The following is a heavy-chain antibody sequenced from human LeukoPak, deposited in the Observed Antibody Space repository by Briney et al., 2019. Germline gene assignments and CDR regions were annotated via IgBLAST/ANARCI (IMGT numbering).Heavy chain of an antibody. V-gene: IGHV3-30-3*01. CDR2: ISYDGINK. CDR1: GFTFSSYA. Sequence: GRSLRLSCAASGFTFSSYAMHWVRQAPGKGLEGGAVISYDGINKYYADSVKGRFTISRDNSKNTLYLQMNSLRAEDTAVYYCARDYYDSSGYYYLSDYWGQGTLVTVSS. D-gene: IGHD3-22*01. CDR3: ARDYYDSSGYYYLSDY. J-gene: IGHJ4*02.